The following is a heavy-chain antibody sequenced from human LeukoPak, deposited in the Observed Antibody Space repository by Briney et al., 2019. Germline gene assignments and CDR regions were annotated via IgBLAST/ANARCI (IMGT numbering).Heavy chain of an antibody. CDR1: GFTFSSYA. D-gene: IGHD3-3*01. J-gene: IGHJ4*02. CDR2: ISGSGGST. Sequence: GGSLRLSCAASGFTFSSYAMSWVRQAPGQGLEWVSAISGSGGSTYYADSVKGRFTISRDNSKNTLYLQMNSLRAEDTAVYYCAKDELEGRQPLDYWGQGTLVTVSS. V-gene: IGHV3-23*01. CDR3: AKDELEGRQPLDY.